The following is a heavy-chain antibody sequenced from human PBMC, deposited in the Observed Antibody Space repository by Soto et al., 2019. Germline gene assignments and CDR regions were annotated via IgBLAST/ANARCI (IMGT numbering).Heavy chain of an antibody. D-gene: IGHD5-12*01. CDR1: GVPVSSGSNH. CDR3: ARVVSDSGWLDC. Sequence: SETLSLTCTVSGVPVSSGSNHWSWIRQPPGKGLEWIGYISHSGNTDYSSSLDSRAIISIDTSNNQFSLKLSSVTVAFMVVYYCARVVSDSGWLDCWGQGTLVTVSS. J-gene: IGHJ4*02. CDR2: ISHSGNT. V-gene: IGHV4-61*01.